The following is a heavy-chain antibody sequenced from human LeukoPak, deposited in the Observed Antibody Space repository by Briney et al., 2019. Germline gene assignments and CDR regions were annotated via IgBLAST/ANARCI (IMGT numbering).Heavy chain of an antibody. V-gene: IGHV5-10-1*01. Sequence: GESLKISCKGSGYSFTTYWITWVRRMPGKGLEWMGRIDPSDSYTNYSPSFQGHVTISADKSISTAYLQWSSLKASDPAMYYCARVIHLGELSLYDYWGQGALVTVCS. CDR3: ARVIHLGELSLYDY. J-gene: IGHJ4*02. CDR2: IDPSDSYT. D-gene: IGHD3-16*02. CDR1: GYSFTTYW.